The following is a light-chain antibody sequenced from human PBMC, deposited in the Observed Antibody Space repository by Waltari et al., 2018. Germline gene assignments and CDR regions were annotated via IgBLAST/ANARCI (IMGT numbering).Light chain of an antibody. J-gene: IGKJ5*01. CDR3: QQYASPPIT. Sequence: EILLTQSPGTLSLSPGERATLSCRASQNVGKNYLGWYQQRPGQPPRLLIFGASNRATGIPDRFSGSGSGTDFTLTISRLESEDFAVYFCQQYASPPITFGQWTRLE. CDR2: GAS. V-gene: IGKV3-20*01. CDR1: QNVGKNY.